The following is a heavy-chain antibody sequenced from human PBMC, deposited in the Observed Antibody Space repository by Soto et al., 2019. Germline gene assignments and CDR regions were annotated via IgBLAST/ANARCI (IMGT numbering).Heavy chain of an antibody. CDR2: IYYSGST. CDR3: ARRDTAMGEDY. J-gene: IGHJ4*02. D-gene: IGHD5-18*01. CDR1: GGSISSSSYY. Sequence: QLQLQESGPGLVKPSETLSLTCTVSGGSISSSSYYWGWIRQPPGKGLEWIGSIYYSGSTYYNPSLKRRVTISVDASKTQSSLRLSSVTAADTAVYYCARRDTAMGEDYWGQGTLVTVSS. V-gene: IGHV4-39*01.